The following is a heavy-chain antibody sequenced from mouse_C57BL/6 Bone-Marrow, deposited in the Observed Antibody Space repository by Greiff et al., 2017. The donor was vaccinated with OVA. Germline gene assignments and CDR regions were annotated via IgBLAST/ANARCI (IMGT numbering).Heavy chain of an antibody. CDR3: ARNSGRFAY. V-gene: IGHV5-17*01. D-gene: IGHD4-1*01. CDR2: ISSGSSTI. Sequence: EVKLMESGGGLVKPGGSLKLSCAASGFTFSDYGMHWVRQAPEKGLEWVAYISSGSSTIYYADTVKGRFTISRDNAKNTLFLQMTSLRSEDTAMYYCARNSGRFAYWGQGTLVTVSA. CDR1: GFTFSDYG. J-gene: IGHJ3*01.